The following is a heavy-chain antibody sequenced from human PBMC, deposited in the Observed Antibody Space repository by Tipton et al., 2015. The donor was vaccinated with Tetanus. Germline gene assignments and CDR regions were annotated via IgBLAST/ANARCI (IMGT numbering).Heavy chain of an antibody. CDR1: GFTVSSNY. Sequence: SLRLSCAASGFTVSSNYMSWVRQAPGKGLEWVSVIYSGGSTYYADSVKGRFTVSRDNAENSLYLQMNSLRAEDTALYYCAKGLSFYAFDIWGQGTMVTVSS. CDR2: IYSGGST. J-gene: IGHJ3*02. D-gene: IGHD3/OR15-3a*01. CDR3: AKGLSFYAFDI. V-gene: IGHV3-53*05.